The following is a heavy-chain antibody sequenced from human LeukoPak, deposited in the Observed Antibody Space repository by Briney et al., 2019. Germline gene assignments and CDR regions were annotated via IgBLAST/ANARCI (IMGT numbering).Heavy chain of an antibody. V-gene: IGHV3-23*01. CDR3: AKLGRGGSCSH. CDR2: ISGSGGST. D-gene: IGHD2-15*01. CDR1: GFTFSIYA. Sequence: GGSLRLSCAASGFTFSIYAMSWVRQAPGKGLEWVSAISGSGGSTYYADSVKGRFAISRDNSKNTLYLQMNSLRAEDTAVYYCAKLGRGGSCSHWGQGTLVTVSS. J-gene: IGHJ4*02.